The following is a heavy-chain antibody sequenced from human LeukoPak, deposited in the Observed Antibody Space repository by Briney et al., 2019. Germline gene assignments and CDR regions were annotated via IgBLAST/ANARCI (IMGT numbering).Heavy chain of an antibody. CDR2: LSAYNGNT. V-gene: IGHV1-18*01. CDR1: GYTFTSYG. D-gene: IGHD3-10*01. Sequence: ASVTVSCKASGYTFTSYGISWVRQPPGQGLERMGWLSAYNGNTNYAQKHQGRVTMTTDTSTSTAYMELRSMRSDDTAVYYCARGYYGSGSYYNGAYNWFDPWGQGTLVTVSS. J-gene: IGHJ5*02. CDR3: ARGYYGSGSYYNGAYNWFDP.